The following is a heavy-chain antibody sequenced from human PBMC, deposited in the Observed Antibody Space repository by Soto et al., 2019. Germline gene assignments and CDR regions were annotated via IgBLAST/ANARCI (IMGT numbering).Heavy chain of an antibody. Sequence: PSETLSLTCTVSGGSISSHYWSWIRQPPGKGLEWIGYIYYSGSTYYNPSLKSRVTISVDTSKNQFSLKLSSVTAADTAAYYCARDIRGYCSGGSCYSNWFDPWGQGTLVTVSS. CDR3: ARDIRGYCSGGSCYSNWFDP. D-gene: IGHD2-15*01. CDR2: IYYSGST. CDR1: GGSISSHY. J-gene: IGHJ5*02. V-gene: IGHV4-30-4*01.